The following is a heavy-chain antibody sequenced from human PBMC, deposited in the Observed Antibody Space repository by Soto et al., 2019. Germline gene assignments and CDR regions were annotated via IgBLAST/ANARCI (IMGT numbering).Heavy chain of an antibody. J-gene: IGHJ6*02. CDR3: ARDKNVGAAAGTSYYGMDV. D-gene: IGHD6-13*01. Sequence: SETLSLTCTVSGGSISSGGYYWSWIRQHPGKGLEWIGYIYYSGSTYYNPSLKSRVTISVDTSKNQFSLKLSSVTAADTAVYYCARDKNVGAAAGTSYYGMDVWGQGTTVTVSS. V-gene: IGHV4-31*03. CDR2: IYYSGST. CDR1: GGSISSGGYY.